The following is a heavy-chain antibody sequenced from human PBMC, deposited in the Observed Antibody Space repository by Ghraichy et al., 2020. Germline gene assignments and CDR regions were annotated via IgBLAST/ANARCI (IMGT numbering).Heavy chain of an antibody. J-gene: IGHJ4*02. CDR3: ARGGTSHCYTLGCHSGYFDY. D-gene: IGHD2-2*02. Sequence: SQTLSLTCAISGDSVSSNSAAWNWIRQSPSRGLEWLGRTYYRSKWYNDYAVSVKSRITINPDTSKNQFSLQLNSVTPEDTAVYYCARGGTSHCYTLGCHSGYFDYWGQGTLVTVSS. V-gene: IGHV6-1*01. CDR2: TYYRSKWYN. CDR1: GDSVSSNSAA.